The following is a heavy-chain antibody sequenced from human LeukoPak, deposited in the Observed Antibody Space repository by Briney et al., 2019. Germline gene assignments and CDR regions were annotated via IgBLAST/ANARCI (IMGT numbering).Heavy chain of an antibody. V-gene: IGHV3-66*01. CDR2: IYSGGST. CDR1: GLTVSSNY. Sequence: PGRSLRLSCAASGLTVSSNYMSWVRQAPGKGLEWVSVIYSGGSTYYADSVKGRFTISRDNSKNTLYLQMNSLRAEDTAVYYCARDFPLNWFDPWGQGTLVTVSS. J-gene: IGHJ5*02. CDR3: ARDFPLNWFDP.